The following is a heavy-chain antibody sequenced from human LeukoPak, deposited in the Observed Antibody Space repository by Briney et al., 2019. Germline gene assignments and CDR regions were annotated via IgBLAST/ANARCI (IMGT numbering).Heavy chain of an antibody. V-gene: IGHV4-34*01. CDR1: GGSFSGYY. J-gene: IGHJ4*02. CDR3: ARGAPPDY. CDR2: INHSGST. Sequence: PSETLSLTCAVYGGSFSGYYWSWIRQPPGKGLEWIGKINHSGSTNYNPSLKSRVTISVDTSKNQFSLKLSSVTAADTAVYYCARGAPPDYWGQGTLVTVSS.